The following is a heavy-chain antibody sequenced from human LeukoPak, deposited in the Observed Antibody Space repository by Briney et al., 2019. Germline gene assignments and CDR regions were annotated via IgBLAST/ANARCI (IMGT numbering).Heavy chain of an antibody. V-gene: IGHV3-66*04. Sequence: GGSLRLSCAASGFTVSSNYMSWVRQAPGKGLEWVSVIYSGGSTYYADSVKGRFTISRDNSKNTLYLQMNRLRAEDTAVYYCAKQAGNYYDSSGYQPYFDYWGQGTLVTVSS. CDR2: IYSGGST. J-gene: IGHJ4*02. CDR3: AKQAGNYYDSSGYQPYFDY. D-gene: IGHD3-22*01. CDR1: GFTVSSNY.